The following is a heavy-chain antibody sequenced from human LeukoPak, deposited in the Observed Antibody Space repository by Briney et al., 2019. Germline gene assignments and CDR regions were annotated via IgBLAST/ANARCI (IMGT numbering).Heavy chain of an antibody. J-gene: IGHJ4*02. CDR1: GFTFSSYA. CDR3: AKDSESYDSSGSTIDY. CDR2: ISSSGSTI. D-gene: IGHD3-22*01. Sequence: PGGSLRLSCAASGFTFSSYAMSWIRQAPGKGLEWVSYISSSGSTIYYADSVKGRFTISRDNAKNTLYLQMNSLRAEDTAVYYCAKDSESYDSSGSTIDYWGQGTLVTVSS. V-gene: IGHV3-11*04.